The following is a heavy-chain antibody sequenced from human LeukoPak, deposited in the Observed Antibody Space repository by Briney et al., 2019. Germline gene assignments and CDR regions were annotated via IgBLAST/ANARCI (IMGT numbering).Heavy chain of an antibody. J-gene: IGHJ3*02. CDR3: ARGFARYSYGTGYDAFDI. CDR1: GYTFTNYG. V-gene: IGHV1-69*06. CDR2: IIPIFGTA. D-gene: IGHD5-18*01. Sequence: SVKVSCKASGYTFTNYGISWVRQAPGQGLEWMGGIIPIFGTANYAQKFQGRVTITADKSTSTAYMELSSLRSEDTAVYYCARGFARYSYGTGYDAFDIWGQGTMVTVSS.